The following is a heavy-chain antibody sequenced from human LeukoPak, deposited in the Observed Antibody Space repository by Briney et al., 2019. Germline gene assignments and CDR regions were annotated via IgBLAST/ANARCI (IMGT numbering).Heavy chain of an antibody. CDR3: ARVPGFGELFWYFDL. CDR2: INPSGGST. Sequence: ASVKVSCKASGYTFTSYYMHWVRQAPGQGLEWMGIINPSGGSTSYAQKFQGRVTMTRDTSTGTVYMELSSLRSEDTAVYYCARVPGFGELFWYFDLWGRGTLVTVSS. J-gene: IGHJ2*01. D-gene: IGHD3-10*01. CDR1: GYTFTSYY. V-gene: IGHV1-46*01.